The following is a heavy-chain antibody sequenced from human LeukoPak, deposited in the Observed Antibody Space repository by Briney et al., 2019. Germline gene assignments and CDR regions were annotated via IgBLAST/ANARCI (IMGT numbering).Heavy chain of an antibody. D-gene: IGHD3-22*01. Sequence: GGSLRLSCAASGFTFSSYAMSWVRQAPGKGLEWVSAISGSGGGTYYADSVKGRFTISRDNSKNTLYLQMNSLRAEDTAVYYCAKGDYYDSSGPWGYWGQGTLVTVSS. V-gene: IGHV3-23*01. CDR2: ISGSGGGT. J-gene: IGHJ4*02. CDR3: AKGDYYDSSGPWGY. CDR1: GFTFSSYA.